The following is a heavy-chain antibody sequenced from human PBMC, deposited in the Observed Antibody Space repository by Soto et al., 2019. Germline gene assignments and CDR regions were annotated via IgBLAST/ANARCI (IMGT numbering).Heavy chain of an antibody. CDR3: AKEKISTSCCNWFDP. D-gene: IGHD2-2*01. V-gene: IGHV3-48*01. CDR2: IGFSDSII. J-gene: IGHJ5*02. Sequence: PGGSLRLSCTASGFTISSYPMNWVRQVPGKGLEWVSYIGFSDSIIYYADSVKGRFTISRDNSKNSLYLQMNSLRAEDTAVYYCAKEKISTSCCNWFDPWGQGTLVTVSS. CDR1: GFTISSYP.